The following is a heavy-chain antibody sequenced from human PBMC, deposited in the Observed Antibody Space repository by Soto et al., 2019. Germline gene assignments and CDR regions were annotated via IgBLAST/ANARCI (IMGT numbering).Heavy chain of an antibody. CDR3: ARGGYSSGWYDY. V-gene: IGHV1-2*02. Sequence: ASVKVSCKTSGYTLTGYYMHWVRQAPGQGLEWMGWIKPNSGDTNYAQNFQGRVTMTRDTSISTAYMELSRLRSDDTAVYYCARGGYSSGWYDYWGQGTLVTVSS. J-gene: IGHJ4*02. CDR1: GYTLTGYY. D-gene: IGHD6-19*01. CDR2: IKPNSGDT.